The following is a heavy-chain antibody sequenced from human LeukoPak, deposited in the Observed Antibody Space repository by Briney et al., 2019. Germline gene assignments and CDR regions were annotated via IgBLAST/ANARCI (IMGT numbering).Heavy chain of an antibody. D-gene: IGHD6-19*01. CDR2: ICGSGGCT. J-gene: IGHJ4*02. CDR3: AKTTVGYSSGRYPGWPADC. Sequence: PWGSLSLSCAASGFPFNTYAIYWVRQAPGKGLEWVSGICGSGGCTYYADSVKGRFTISRDNSKTTVYLQMNSLTADDTAIYYCAKTTVGYSSGRYPGWPADCWGQGTLVTVSS. CDR1: GFPFNTYA. V-gene: IGHV3-23*01.